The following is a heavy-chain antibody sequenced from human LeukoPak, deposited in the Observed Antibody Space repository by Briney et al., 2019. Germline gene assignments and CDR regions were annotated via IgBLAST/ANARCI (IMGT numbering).Heavy chain of an antibody. D-gene: IGHD2-21*01. CDR3: ARSCVSRASWFDP. J-gene: IGHJ5*02. CDR1: GGSISSYY. Sequence: SETLPLTCTVSGGSISSYYWSWIRQPPGKGLEWIGYIYFSGSGITNYNPSLKSRVTISVDTSKNQFSLKLSSVTAADTAVYYCARSCVSRASWFDPWGQGTLVTVSS. V-gene: IGHV4-59*01. CDR2: IYFSGSGIT.